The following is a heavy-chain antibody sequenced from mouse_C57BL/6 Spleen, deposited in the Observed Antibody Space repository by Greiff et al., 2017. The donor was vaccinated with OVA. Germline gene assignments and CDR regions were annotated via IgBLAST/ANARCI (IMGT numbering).Heavy chain of an antibody. Sequence: EVKLVESGPELVKPGASVKISCKASGYSFTGYYMNWVKQSPEKSLEWIGEINPSTGGTTYNQKFKAKATLTVDKSSSTAYMQLKSLTSEDSAVYYCARTAQASLAYWGQGTLVTVSA. J-gene: IGHJ3*01. D-gene: IGHD3-2*02. CDR2: INPSTGGT. V-gene: IGHV1-42*01. CDR3: ARTAQASLAY. CDR1: GYSFTGYY.